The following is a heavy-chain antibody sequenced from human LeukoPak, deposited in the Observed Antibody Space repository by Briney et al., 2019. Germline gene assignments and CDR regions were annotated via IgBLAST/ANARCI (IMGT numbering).Heavy chain of an antibody. D-gene: IGHD6-6*01. Sequence: SETLSLTCTVSGGAISSYYWSWIRQPPGKGLEWIGYIYYNGSTNYNPSLTSRVTISVDPSTNQFSLKLSSVTAADTAVYYCASSEFFRYWFDPWGQGTLVNVSS. CDR2: IYYNGST. CDR1: GGAISSYY. CDR3: ASSEFFRYWFDP. J-gene: IGHJ5*02. V-gene: IGHV4-59*01.